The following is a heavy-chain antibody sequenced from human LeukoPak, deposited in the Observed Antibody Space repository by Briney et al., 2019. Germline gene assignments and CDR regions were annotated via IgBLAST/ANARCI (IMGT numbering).Heavy chain of an antibody. V-gene: IGHV4-34*01. J-gene: IGHJ3*01. D-gene: IGHD2-8*02. CDR2: INHSGST. CDR1: DGSFTNYY. CDR3: ARAPYLTGGS. Sequence: SETLSLTCAVYDGSFTNYYWGWIRQPPGTGLEWIGEINHSGSTNYNPSLRSRVTISLDTSRNQFSLKLSSVTAADTAVYYCARAPYLTGGSWGQGTMVTVSS.